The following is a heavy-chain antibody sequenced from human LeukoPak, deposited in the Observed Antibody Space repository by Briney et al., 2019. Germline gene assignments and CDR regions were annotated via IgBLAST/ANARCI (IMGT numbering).Heavy chain of an antibody. CDR2: INHSGST. Sequence: SETLSLTCAVYGGSFSGYYWSWIRRPPGKGLEWIGEINHSGSTNYNPSLKSRVTISVDTSKNQFSLKLSSVTAADTAVYYCARGPPIFGVVPPYDYWGQGTLVTVSS. CDR3: ARGPPIFGVVPPYDY. CDR1: GGSFSGYY. V-gene: IGHV4-34*01. J-gene: IGHJ4*02. D-gene: IGHD3-3*01.